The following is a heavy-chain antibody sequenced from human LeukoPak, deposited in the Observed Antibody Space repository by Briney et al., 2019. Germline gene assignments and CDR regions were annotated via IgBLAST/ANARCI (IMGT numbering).Heavy chain of an antibody. CDR1: GFTFSSYS. J-gene: IGHJ4*02. D-gene: IGHD3-10*01. V-gene: IGHV3-21*01. Sequence: GGSLRLSCAASGFTFSSYSMNWVRQAPGKGLEWVSSISSSSSYIYYADSVKGRFTISRDNAKNSLYLQMNSLRAEDTAVYYCARADRAITRFDYWGQGTLVTVSS. CDR3: ARADRAITRFDY. CDR2: ISSSSSYI.